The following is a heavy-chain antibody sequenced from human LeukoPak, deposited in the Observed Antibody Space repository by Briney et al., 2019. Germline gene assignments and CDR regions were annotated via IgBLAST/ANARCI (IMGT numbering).Heavy chain of an antibody. CDR3: AKSMTLQWRGFFDP. V-gene: IGHV3-23*01. J-gene: IGHJ2*01. Sequence: PGGSLRLSCAASGCTFSTYAMSWVRQAPGKGLEWVSTISDSGANTYYADSVRARFTISRDNSKNTLYLQKNSLRADDTAIYYCAKSMTLQWRGFFDPWGRGTHVTVSS. CDR1: GCTFSTYA. CDR2: ISDSGANT. D-gene: IGHD6-19*01.